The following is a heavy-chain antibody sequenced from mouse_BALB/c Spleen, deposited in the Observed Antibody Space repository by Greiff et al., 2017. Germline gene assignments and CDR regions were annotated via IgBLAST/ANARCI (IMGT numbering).Heavy chain of an antibody. D-gene: IGHD2-2*01. Sequence: QVQLKQSGPGLVAPSQSLSITCTVSGFSLTSYGVHWVRQPPGKGLEWLGVIWAGGSTNYNSALMSRLSISKDNSKSQVFLKMNSLQTDDTAMYYCAREGIYGYDLYAMDYWGQGTSVTVSS. CDR1: GFSLTSYG. CDR3: AREGIYGYDLYAMDY. J-gene: IGHJ4*01. V-gene: IGHV2-9*02. CDR2: IWAGGST.